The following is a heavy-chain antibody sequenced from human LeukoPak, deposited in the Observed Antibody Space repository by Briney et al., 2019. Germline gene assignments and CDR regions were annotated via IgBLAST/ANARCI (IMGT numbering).Heavy chain of an antibody. J-gene: IGHJ4*02. D-gene: IGHD4-17*01. V-gene: IGHV1-2*04. Sequence: GASVKVSCKASGYTFTGYYMHWVRQAPGQGLEWMGWINPDSGGTNYAQKFQGWVTMTRDTSISTAYMELSRLRSDDTAVYYCARTYGDYGGFLYYFDYWGQGTLVTVSS. CDR1: GYTFTGYY. CDR2: INPDSGGT. CDR3: ARTYGDYGGFLYYFDY.